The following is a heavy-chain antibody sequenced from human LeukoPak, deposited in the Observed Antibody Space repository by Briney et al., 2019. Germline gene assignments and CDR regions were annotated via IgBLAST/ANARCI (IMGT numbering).Heavy chain of an antibody. CDR1: GVSINTCCYY. CDR3: ARGRSYGFDFDS. V-gene: IGHV4-61*01. J-gene: IGHJ4*02. D-gene: IGHD5-18*01. Sequence: SETLSLTCDVSGVSINTCCYYWTWIRQPPGKGLEWIGYKHYSGSTRYNSSLRSRLTISLDSSKNQFSLRLTSVTAADTAVYYCARGRSYGFDFDSWGPGTLVIVSS. CDR2: KHYSGST.